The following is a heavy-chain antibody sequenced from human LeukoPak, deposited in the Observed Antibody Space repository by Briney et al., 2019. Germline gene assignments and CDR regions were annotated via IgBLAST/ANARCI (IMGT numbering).Heavy chain of an antibody. D-gene: IGHD3-9*01. CDR3: ARDLILGRANYDILTGPVDY. V-gene: IGHV4-39*07. CDR1: GGSISSSSYY. Sequence: SETLSLTCTVSGGSISSSSYYWGWIRQPPGKGLEWIGSIYYSGSTYYSPSLKSRVTISVDTSKNQFSLKLSSVTAADTAVYYCARDLILGRANYDILTGPVDYWGQGTLVTVSS. CDR2: IYYSGST. J-gene: IGHJ4*02.